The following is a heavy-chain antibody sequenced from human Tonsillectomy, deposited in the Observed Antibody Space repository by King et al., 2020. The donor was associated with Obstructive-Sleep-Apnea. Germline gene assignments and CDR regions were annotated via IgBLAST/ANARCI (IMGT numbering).Heavy chain of an antibody. Sequence: QLQESGPGLVKPSGTLSLTCAVSCGSISRESWWRGVPQAPGKGLECSWEVYQSGRTNYNPSLKSRVTISIDKSKNQFSLKLNSVTVADTAVYYCAREGFLQGFDYWGQGTLVTVSS. CDR3: AREGFLQGFDY. CDR1: CGSISRESW. CDR2: VYQSGRT. V-gene: IGHV4-4*02. J-gene: IGHJ4*02.